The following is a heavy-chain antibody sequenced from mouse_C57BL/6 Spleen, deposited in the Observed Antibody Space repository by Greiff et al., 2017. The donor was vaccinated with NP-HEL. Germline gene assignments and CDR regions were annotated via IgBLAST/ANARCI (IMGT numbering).Heavy chain of an antibody. J-gene: IGHJ2*01. V-gene: IGHV1-74*01. CDR3: SREDGSPDGGFDY. Sequence: QVQLQQPGAELVKPGASVKVSCKASGYTFTSYWMHWVKQRPGQGLEWIGRIHPSDSDTNYNQKFKGKATLTVDKSSSTAYMQLSSLTSDDSAVDYCSREDGSPDGGFDYWGQGTTVTVSS. D-gene: IGHD1-1*02. CDR1: GYTFTSYW. CDR2: IHPSDSDT.